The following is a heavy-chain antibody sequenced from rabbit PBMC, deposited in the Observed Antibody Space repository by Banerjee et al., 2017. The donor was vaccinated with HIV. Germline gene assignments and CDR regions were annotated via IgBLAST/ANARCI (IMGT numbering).Heavy chain of an antibody. D-gene: IGHD1-1*01. Sequence: QEQLEESGGDLVKPEGFLTLTCTASGFSFSSGYDMCWVRQAPGKGLEWIAYIYPDYGSTDYASWVNGRFTISLDKAHNTVFLQMTSLTAADTATYFCARSSSSGYYIPLKLWGQGTLVTVS. CDR2: IYPDYGST. V-gene: IGHV1S45*01. J-gene: IGHJ6*01. CDR3: ARSSSSGYYIPLKL. CDR1: GFSFSSGYD.